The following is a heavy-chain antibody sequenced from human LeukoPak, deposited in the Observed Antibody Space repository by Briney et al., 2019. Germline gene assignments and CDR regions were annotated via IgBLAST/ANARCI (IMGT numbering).Heavy chain of an antibody. V-gene: IGHV4-39*02. Sequence: SETLSLTCTVSGGSISSNSYYWGWIRQPPGKGLEWIGSIYYSGSTYYNPSLKSRVTISVDTSKNQFSLKLSSVTAADTAVYYCARDHTYYDILTGYSFGAFDIWGQGTMVTVSS. CDR3: ARDHTYYDILTGYSFGAFDI. D-gene: IGHD3-9*01. CDR1: GGSISSNSYY. J-gene: IGHJ3*02. CDR2: IYYSGST.